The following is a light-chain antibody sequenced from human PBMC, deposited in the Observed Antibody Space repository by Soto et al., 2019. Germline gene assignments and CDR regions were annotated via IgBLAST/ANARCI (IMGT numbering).Light chain of an antibody. CDR1: SSDVGSYNL. Sequence: QSALTQPASVSGSPGQSITISCTGTSSDVGSYNLVSWFQQHPGKAPKLMIYEGNKRPSGVSNRFSGSKSGNTASLTISGLQAEDEADYYCWSYAGSNTVVFGGGTK. V-gene: IGLV2-23*01. CDR2: EGN. CDR3: WSYAGSNTVV. J-gene: IGLJ2*01.